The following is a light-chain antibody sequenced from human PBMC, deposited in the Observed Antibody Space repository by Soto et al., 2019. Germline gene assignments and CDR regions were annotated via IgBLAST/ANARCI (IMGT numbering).Light chain of an antibody. V-gene: IGKV3-20*01. CDR3: QQYRPSPAIS. J-gene: IGKJ5*01. CDR2: AVS. Sequence: VLTQSPGTLSLSPGERATLSCWASRSVSSNYLGWYQQKPGQAPRLLIYAVSTRATGIPDRFSGSGSGTDFTLTISRLEPEDSALYFCQQYRPSPAISFGQGTRLEI. CDR1: RSVSSNY.